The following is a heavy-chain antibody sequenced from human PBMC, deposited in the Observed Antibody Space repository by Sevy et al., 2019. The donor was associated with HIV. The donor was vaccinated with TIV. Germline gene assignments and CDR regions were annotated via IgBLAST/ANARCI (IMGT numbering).Heavy chain of an antibody. J-gene: IGHJ3*02. Sequence: ASVKVSCQASGYPFTNYGISWVRQAPGQGLEWMAWISTYSGNTNYAQKFQGRVTITTDTSTGTVYVELMSLRSDDTALYYCTRVKWGGDAFDIWGQGTLVTVSS. D-gene: IGHD7-27*01. V-gene: IGHV1-18*04. CDR1: GYPFTNYG. CDR2: ISTYSGNT. CDR3: TRVKWGGDAFDI.